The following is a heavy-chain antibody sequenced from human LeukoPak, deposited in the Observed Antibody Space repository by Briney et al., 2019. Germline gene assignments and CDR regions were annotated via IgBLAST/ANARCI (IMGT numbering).Heavy chain of an antibody. Sequence: SETLSLTCTVSGGSINRYYWSWIRQPPGKGLEWIGEINHSGSTNYNPSLKSRVTISVDTSKNQFSLKLSSVTAADTAVYYCARRNARNTAIGYWGQGTLVTVSS. CDR1: GGSINRYY. V-gene: IGHV4-34*01. J-gene: IGHJ4*02. D-gene: IGHD5-18*01. CDR3: ARRNARNTAIGY. CDR2: INHSGST.